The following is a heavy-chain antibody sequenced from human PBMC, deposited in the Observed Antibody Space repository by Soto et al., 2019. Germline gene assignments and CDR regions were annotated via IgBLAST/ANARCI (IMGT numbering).Heavy chain of an antibody. CDR1: GGSISSSSYY. D-gene: IGHD5-18*01. CDR3: ALRGRDGYSRASFDY. J-gene: IGHJ4*02. Sequence: QLQLQESGPGLVKPSETLSLTCTVSGGSISSSSYYWGWIRQPPGKGLEWIGSIYYSGSTYYNPSLKIRVTKPLDTSKNQYSLKLRSVTAADTAVDYCALRGRDGYSRASFDYWGQGTLVTVSS. V-gene: IGHV4-39*01. CDR2: IYYSGST.